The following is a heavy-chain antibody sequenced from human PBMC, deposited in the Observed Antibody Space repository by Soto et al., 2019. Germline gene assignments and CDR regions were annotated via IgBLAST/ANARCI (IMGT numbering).Heavy chain of an antibody. D-gene: IGHD3-3*01. Sequence: QVQLQESGPGLVKPSETLSLTCTVSGGSISSYYWSWIRQPPGKGLEWIGYIYYSGSTNYNPSLKSRVTISVDTSKNQFSLKLSSVTAADTAVYYCARERGSLEWLRRVFDPWGQGTLVTVSS. J-gene: IGHJ5*02. CDR3: ARERGSLEWLRRVFDP. V-gene: IGHV4-59*01. CDR2: IYYSGST. CDR1: GGSISSYY.